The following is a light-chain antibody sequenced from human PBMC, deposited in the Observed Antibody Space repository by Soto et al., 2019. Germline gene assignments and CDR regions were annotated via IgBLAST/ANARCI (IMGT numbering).Light chain of an antibody. CDR2: GAS. CDR3: QQYGSSPWT. V-gene: IGKV3-20*01. J-gene: IGKJ1*01. Sequence: EIVLTQSPGTLSLSPGERATLSCRASQSVSSSYLAWYQQKPGQAPRLLISGASSRATGIPDRFSGSGSGTGFTLTISRLEPEDFAVYYCQQYGSSPWTFGQGTKVEIK. CDR1: QSVSSSY.